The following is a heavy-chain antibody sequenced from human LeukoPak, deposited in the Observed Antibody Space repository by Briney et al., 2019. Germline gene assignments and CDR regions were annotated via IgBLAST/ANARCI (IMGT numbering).Heavy chain of an antibody. CDR3: ARHLGRHQLPFDAFDI. J-gene: IGHJ3*02. CDR1: GGSISSYY. Sequence: SETLSLTCTVSGGSISSYYWSWIRQPPGKGLEWIGYIYYSGSTNYNPSLKSRVTISVDTSKNQFSLKLSSVTAADTAVYYCARHLGRHQLPFDAFDIWGQGTMVTVSS. CDR2: IYYSGST. D-gene: IGHD2-2*01. V-gene: IGHV4-59*08.